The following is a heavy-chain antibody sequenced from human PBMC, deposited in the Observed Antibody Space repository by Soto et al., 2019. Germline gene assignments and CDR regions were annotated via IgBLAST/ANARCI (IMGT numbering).Heavy chain of an antibody. V-gene: IGHV4-59*12. CDR3: ARARRFLEWLLGP. CDR1: GGSISSYY. D-gene: IGHD3-3*01. J-gene: IGHJ5*02. CDR2: IYYSGST. Sequence: PSETLSLTCTVSGGSISSYYWSWIRQPPGKGLEWIGYIYYSGSTNYNPSLKSRVTISVDTSKNQFSLKLSSVTAADTAVYYCARARRFLEWLLGPWGQGTLVTVSS.